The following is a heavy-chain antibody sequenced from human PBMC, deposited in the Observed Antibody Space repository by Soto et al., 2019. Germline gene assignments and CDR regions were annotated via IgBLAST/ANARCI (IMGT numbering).Heavy chain of an antibody. CDR3: AGLTTGYSSGWYYFDY. Sequence: GGSLRLSCAASGFTVSSNYMSWVRQAPGKGLEWVSVIFRGGSTSYADSVEDRFIISRDNSKNTLYLQMNSLRAEDTAVYYCAGLTTGYSSGWYYFDYWGQGILVTVSS. V-gene: IGHV3-66*04. CDR2: IFRGGST. CDR1: GFTVSSNY. J-gene: IGHJ4*02. D-gene: IGHD6-19*01.